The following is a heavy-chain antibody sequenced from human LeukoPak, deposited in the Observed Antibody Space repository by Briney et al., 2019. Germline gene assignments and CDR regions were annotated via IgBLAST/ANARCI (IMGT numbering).Heavy chain of an antibody. V-gene: IGHV1-18*01. Sequence: ASVKLSCKAAGYTFTSYGISWVRQAPGQGLEWMGWISAYNGNTNYAQKLQGRVTMATDTSTSTAYMALRSLRSDDTAVYYCARDRAAGTANKIDYWGQGTLVTVPS. CDR2: ISAYNGNT. CDR1: GYTFTSYG. D-gene: IGHD6-13*01. J-gene: IGHJ4*02. CDR3: ARDRAAGTANKIDY.